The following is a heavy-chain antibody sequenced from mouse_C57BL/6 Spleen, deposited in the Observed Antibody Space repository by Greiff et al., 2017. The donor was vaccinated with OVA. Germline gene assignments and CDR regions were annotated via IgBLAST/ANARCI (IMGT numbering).Heavy chain of an antibody. CDR3: TPNWDGFSFAY. Sequence: EVQLQQSGAELVRPGASVKLSCTASGFNIKDDYMHWVKQRPEQGLEWIGWIDPENGDTEYASKFQGKATITADKSSNTAYLQLSSLTSEDTAVYYCTPNWDGFSFAYWGQGTLVTVSA. CDR1: GFNIKDDY. J-gene: IGHJ3*01. V-gene: IGHV14-4*01. CDR2: IDPENGDT. D-gene: IGHD4-1*01.